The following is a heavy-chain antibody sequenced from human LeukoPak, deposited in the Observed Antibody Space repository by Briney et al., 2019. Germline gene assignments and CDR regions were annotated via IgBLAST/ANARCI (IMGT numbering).Heavy chain of an antibody. D-gene: IGHD4-17*01. CDR1: GFTFSSYW. J-gene: IGHJ4*02. CDR2: IKQDGSEK. V-gene: IGHV3-7*01. Sequence: GGSLRLSCAASGFTFSSYWMSWVRQAPGKGLEWVANIKQDGSEKYYVDSVKGRFTISRDNAKNSLYLQMNSLRAEDTAVYYCARDLASCGDYFTDYWGQGTLVTVSS. CDR3: ARDLASCGDYFTDY.